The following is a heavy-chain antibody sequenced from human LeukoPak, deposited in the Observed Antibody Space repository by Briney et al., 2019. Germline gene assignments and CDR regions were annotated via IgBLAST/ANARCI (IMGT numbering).Heavy chain of an antibody. V-gene: IGHV3-7*01. CDR2: IKQDGSEK. CDR1: GFTFSSYW. J-gene: IGHJ6*03. CDR3: ARVVVRGVLYYYYYMDV. Sequence: GGSLRLSCAASGFTFSSYWMSWVRQAPGKGLEWVANIKQDGSEKYYVDSVKGRFTISRDDAKNSLYLQMNSLRAEDTAVYYCARVVVRGVLYYYYYMDVWGKGTTVTISS. D-gene: IGHD3-10*01.